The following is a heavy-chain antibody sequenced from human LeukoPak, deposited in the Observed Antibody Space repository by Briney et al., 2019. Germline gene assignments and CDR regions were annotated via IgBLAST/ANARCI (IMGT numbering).Heavy chain of an antibody. V-gene: IGHV1-69*13. Sequence: ASVKVSCKASGGTFSSYAISWVRQAPGQGLEWMGGIIPIFGTANYEQKFQGRVTITADESTSTAYMELSSLRSEDTAVYYCARVLGYSSSSVGWFDPWGQGTLVTVSS. D-gene: IGHD6-13*01. CDR1: GGTFSSYA. CDR3: ARVLGYSSSSVGWFDP. J-gene: IGHJ5*02. CDR2: IIPIFGTA.